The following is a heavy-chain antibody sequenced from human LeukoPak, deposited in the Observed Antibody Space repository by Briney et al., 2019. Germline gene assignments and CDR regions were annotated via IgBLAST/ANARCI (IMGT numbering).Heavy chain of an antibody. J-gene: IGHJ5*02. D-gene: IGHD3-22*01. V-gene: IGHV1-2*02. CDR1: GYTSTGYY. CDR3: ARRYYDSSGWQFDP. CDR2: INPNSGGT. Sequence: ASVKVSCKASGYTSTGYYMHWVRQAPGQGLEWMGWINPNSGGTNYAQKFQGRVTMTRDTSISTAYMELSRLRSDDTAVYYCARRYYDSSGWQFDPWGQGTLVTVSS.